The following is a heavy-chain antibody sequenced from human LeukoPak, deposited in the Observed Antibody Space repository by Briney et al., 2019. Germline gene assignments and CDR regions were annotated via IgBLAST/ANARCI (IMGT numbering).Heavy chain of an antibody. CDR1: GFTFSDYA. Sequence: GRSLRLSCTASGFTFSDYAMSWFRQAPGKGLEWVGFIRNKAYGGTAEYAASVKGKFTISRDDSKTIAYLQMNSLKTEDTAVYYCTREKRYFDWFQADYWGQGTLVTVSS. D-gene: IGHD3-9*01. CDR2: IRNKAYGGTA. V-gene: IGHV3-49*03. J-gene: IGHJ4*02. CDR3: TREKRYFDWFQADY.